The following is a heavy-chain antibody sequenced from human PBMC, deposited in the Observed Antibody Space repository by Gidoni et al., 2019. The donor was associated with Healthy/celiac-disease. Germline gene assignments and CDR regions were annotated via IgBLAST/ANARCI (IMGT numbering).Heavy chain of an antibody. CDR1: GFTFSSYG. V-gene: IGHV3-30*18. CDR3: AKGIQLWDVDAFDI. D-gene: IGHD5-18*01. J-gene: IGHJ3*02. CDR2: ISYDGSNK. Sequence: QVQLVESGGGVVQPGRSLRLSCAASGFTFSSYGMHWVRQAPGKGLEWVAVISYDGSNKYYADSVKGRFTISRDNSKNTLYLQMNSLRAEDTAVYYCAKGIQLWDVDAFDIWGQGTMVTVSS.